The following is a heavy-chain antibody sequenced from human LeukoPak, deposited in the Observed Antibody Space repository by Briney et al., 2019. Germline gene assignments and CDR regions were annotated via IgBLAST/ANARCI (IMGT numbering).Heavy chain of an antibody. D-gene: IGHD6-6*01. CDR1: GFTFSSYG. Sequence: PGGSLRLSCAASGFTFSSYGMHWVRQAPGKGLEWVAFIRYDGSNKYYADSVKGRFTISRDNSKNTLYLQMNSPRAEDTAVYYCAKDSSIAARLGYYFDYWGQGTLVTVSS. V-gene: IGHV3-30*02. J-gene: IGHJ4*02. CDR2: IRYDGSNK. CDR3: AKDSSIAARLGYYFDY.